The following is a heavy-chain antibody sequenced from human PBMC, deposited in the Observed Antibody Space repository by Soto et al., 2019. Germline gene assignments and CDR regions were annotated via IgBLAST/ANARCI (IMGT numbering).Heavy chain of an antibody. V-gene: IGHV3-23*01. CDR3: AKITVRQWLLSSYFDY. Sequence: GGSLRLSCAASEFHFSDYPMSWVRQAPGNGLQWVSGISSNGVSTYYADSVKGRFTISRDNSKNTLFLQMNSLRAEDTAVYYCAKITVRQWLLSSYFDYRGQRSPVTVSS. J-gene: IGHJ4*02. D-gene: IGHD3-3*01. CDR1: EFHFSDYP. CDR2: ISSNGVST.